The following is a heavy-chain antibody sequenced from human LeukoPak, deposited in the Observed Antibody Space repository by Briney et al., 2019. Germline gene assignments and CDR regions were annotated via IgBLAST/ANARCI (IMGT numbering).Heavy chain of an antibody. Sequence: SVKVSCKASGGTFSSYAISWVRQAPGQELDWMGRIIPIFGTANYAQKFQGRVTITADESTSTAYMELSSLRSEDTAVYYCARDSYYGSGSYSLNYMDVWGKGTTVTISS. CDR3: ARDSYYGSGSYSLNYMDV. D-gene: IGHD3-10*01. J-gene: IGHJ6*03. CDR1: GGTFSSYA. CDR2: IIPIFGTA. V-gene: IGHV1-69*13.